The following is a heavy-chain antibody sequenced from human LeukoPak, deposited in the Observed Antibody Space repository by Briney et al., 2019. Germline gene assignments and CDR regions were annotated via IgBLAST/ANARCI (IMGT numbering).Heavy chain of an antibody. V-gene: IGHV3-23*01. Sequence: PGGSLRLSCAASGFTFSSHTMSWVRQAPGKGLEWVSAIGGSGDSTYYADSVKGRLTISRDNSQNTLYLQMNSLRAEDTAVYYCAKDPLEQLSTIYFQNWGQGTLVTVSS. D-gene: IGHD6-6*01. CDR1: GFTFSSHT. J-gene: IGHJ1*01. CDR3: AKDPLEQLSTIYFQN. CDR2: IGGSGDST.